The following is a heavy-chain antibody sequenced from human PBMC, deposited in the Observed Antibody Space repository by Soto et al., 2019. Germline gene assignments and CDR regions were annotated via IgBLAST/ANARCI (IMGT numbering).Heavy chain of an antibody. J-gene: IGHJ4*02. Sequence: QVQLVESGGGEVQPGRSLILSCAASGFTFSSYGMHWVRQAPGKGLEWVAVIWYDESRRYYADSVKGRFTISRDTSQSTLYLQMNSLRAEDTAVYYCARDICSGGFCLDYWGQGTLVIVSS. V-gene: IGHV3-33*01. D-gene: IGHD2-15*01. CDR2: IWYDESRR. CDR3: ARDICSGGFCLDY. CDR1: GFTFSSYG.